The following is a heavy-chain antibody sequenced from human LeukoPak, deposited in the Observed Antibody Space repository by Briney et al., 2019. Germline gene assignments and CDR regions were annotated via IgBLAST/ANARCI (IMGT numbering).Heavy chain of an antibody. D-gene: IGHD3-9*01. CDR2: ISGSGGST. CDR3: AKGGYDILTGYRKSWTTDY. J-gene: IGHJ4*02. Sequence: QPWGSLRLSCAASGFTFSSYAMSWVRQAPGKGLEWVSAISGSGGSTYYADSVKGRFTISRDNSKNTLYLQMNSLRAEDTAVYYCAKGGYDILTGYRKSWTTDYWGQGTLVTVSS. V-gene: IGHV3-23*01. CDR1: GFTFSSYA.